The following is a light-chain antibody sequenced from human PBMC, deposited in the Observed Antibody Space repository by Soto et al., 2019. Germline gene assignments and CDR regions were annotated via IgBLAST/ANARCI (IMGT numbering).Light chain of an antibody. CDR3: QYYGRSPPYT. J-gene: IGKJ2*01. Sequence: EIVLTQSPGTLSLSPGEGATLSCRTSQSISSSYLSWFQQRPGQAPRDLIYGASNRASGIPDRFSGSGSGTDFTLTISSLEPEDFAVYYCQYYGRSPPYTFGQGTKLDIK. CDR1: QSISSSY. V-gene: IGKV3-20*01. CDR2: GAS.